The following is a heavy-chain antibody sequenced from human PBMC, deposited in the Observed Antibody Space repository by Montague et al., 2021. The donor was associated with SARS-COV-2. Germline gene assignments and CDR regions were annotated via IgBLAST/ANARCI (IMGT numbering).Heavy chain of an antibody. J-gene: IGHJ4*02. CDR1: GGSISSYY. CDR2: INYSGST. D-gene: IGHD3-16*01. V-gene: IGHV4-59*01. CDR3: ASVKRGYWFVLGASACFDY. Sequence: SETLSLTCTVSGGSISSYYWSWIRQPPGKGLEWIGYINYSGSTNYNPSLTSRVTISVDTSKNQFSLTLSSVTAADTAVYYCASVKRGYWFVLGASACFDYWGQGTLVTVSS.